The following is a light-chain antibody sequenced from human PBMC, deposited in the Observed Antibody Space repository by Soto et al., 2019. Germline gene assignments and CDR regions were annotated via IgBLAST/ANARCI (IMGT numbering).Light chain of an antibody. V-gene: IGKV1-5*01. CDR1: QSISNC. Sequence: DIQITQSPSSRRASEGDRVTITCRVSQSISNCLAWYQQKPGKAPKHLIYDASSLESGVPSRFSGSGSGTDFTLTINSLQPDDFATYYCQQYNSCPLTFGGGTKVDIK. CDR3: QQYNSCPLT. CDR2: DAS. J-gene: IGKJ4*01.